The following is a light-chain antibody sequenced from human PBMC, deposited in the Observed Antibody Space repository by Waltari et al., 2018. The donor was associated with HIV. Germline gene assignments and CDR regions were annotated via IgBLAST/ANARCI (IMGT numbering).Light chain of an antibody. CDR2: AAS. V-gene: IGKV1-12*01. Sequence: DIQMTQFPSSVSASVGDRVTITCRASQDINRWLAWYQQKPGRAPKLLIYAASRLQSGVPSRFTGSGSGTDFTLNISSLQPEDFATYYCQQADSFPRNFGPGTRLEI. J-gene: IGKJ5*01. CDR3: QQADSFPRN. CDR1: QDINRW.